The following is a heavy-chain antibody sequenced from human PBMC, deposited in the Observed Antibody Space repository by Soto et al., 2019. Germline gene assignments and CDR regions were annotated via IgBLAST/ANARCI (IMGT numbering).Heavy chain of an antibody. CDR1: GGSISSSSYY. V-gene: IGHV4-39*01. J-gene: IGHJ5*02. CDR3: ARQPGHSEGQQLVQWSAP. CDR2: IYYSGST. Sequence: QLQLQESGPGLVKPSETLSLTCTVSGGSISSSSYYWGWIRQPPGKGLEWIGSIYYSGSTYYNASLKSRGTISEDNSKNHFPPQLSSVTAADTALYYCARQPGHSEGQQLVQWSAPCGKGTLVTVSS. D-gene: IGHD6-13*01.